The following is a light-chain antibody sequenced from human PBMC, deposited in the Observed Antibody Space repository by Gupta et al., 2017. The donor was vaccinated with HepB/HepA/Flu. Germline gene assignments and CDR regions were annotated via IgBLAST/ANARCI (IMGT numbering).Light chain of an antibody. CDR2: DAS. CDR1: QSIVTQ. V-gene: IGKV3-11*01. Sequence: EIVLTKSPATLPWSSGERATLSCWASQSIVTQLAWYQQKPGQPPRLLIHDASNRATGISARFSGSGSGTDFTLTISSLEPEDFAVYYCQQRSDWPLTFGGGTKVQIK. CDR3: QQRSDWPLT. J-gene: IGKJ4*01.